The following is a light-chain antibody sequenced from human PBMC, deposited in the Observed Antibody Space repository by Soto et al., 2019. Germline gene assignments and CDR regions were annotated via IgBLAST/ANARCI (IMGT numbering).Light chain of an antibody. CDR1: ETVSSSS. Sequence: DIVVTQSPGTLSLSPGERATLSCRASETVSSSSLAWYQQKPGQAPRLLIYGAYRRATGIPDRFSGSGSGTDFTLTISRLEPEDFAVYYCQQYGSSRTFGQGTKVEIK. V-gene: IGKV3-20*01. CDR3: QQYGSSRT. J-gene: IGKJ1*01. CDR2: GAY.